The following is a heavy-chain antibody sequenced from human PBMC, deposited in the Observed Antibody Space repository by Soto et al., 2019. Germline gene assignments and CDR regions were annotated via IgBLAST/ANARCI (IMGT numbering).Heavy chain of an antibody. CDR3: VKDISSWYPEHFDY. CDR1: GFTFNNYA. CDR2: VGIGGRTT. Sequence: PGGSLRLSCAASGFTFNNYAMNWVRQAPGKGLEWVSVVGIGGRTTYYADSVKGRFTVSRDNSKNTLYLQMNSLRAEDTAIYYCVKDISSWYPEHFDYWGQGTLVTVSS. J-gene: IGHJ4*02. D-gene: IGHD6-13*01. V-gene: IGHV3-23*01.